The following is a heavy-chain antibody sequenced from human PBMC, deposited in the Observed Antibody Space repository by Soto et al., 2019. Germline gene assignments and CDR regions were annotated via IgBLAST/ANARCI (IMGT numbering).Heavy chain of an antibody. D-gene: IGHD3-3*01. Sequence: PGGSLRLSCAASGFTFSSYSMNWVRQAPGKGLEWVSYISSSSSTIYYADSVKGRFTISRDNAKNSLYLQVNSLRDEDTAVYYCARAGRYDFWSGYPDYYYYYGMDVWGQGTTVTVSS. V-gene: IGHV3-48*02. CDR1: GFTFSSYS. J-gene: IGHJ6*02. CDR3: ARAGRYDFWSGYPDYYYYYGMDV. CDR2: ISSSSSTI.